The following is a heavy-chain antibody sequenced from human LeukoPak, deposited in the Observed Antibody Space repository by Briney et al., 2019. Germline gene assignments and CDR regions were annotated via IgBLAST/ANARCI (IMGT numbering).Heavy chain of an antibody. Sequence: GGSLRLSCAASGFTFSSYEMNWVRQAPGKGLEWVSYISSSGSTIYYADSVKGRFTISRDNAKNSLYLQMNSLRAEDTAVYYCARDYYDSSGMGFDYWGQGTLVTVSS. CDR3: ARDYYDSSGMGFDY. CDR2: ISSSGSTI. D-gene: IGHD3-22*01. J-gene: IGHJ4*02. V-gene: IGHV3-48*03. CDR1: GFTFSSYE.